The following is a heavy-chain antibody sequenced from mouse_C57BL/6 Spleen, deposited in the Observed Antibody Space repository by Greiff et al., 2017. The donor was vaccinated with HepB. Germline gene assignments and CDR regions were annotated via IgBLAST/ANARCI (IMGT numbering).Heavy chain of an antibody. Sequence: VKLQESGAELVKPGASVKISCKASGYAFSSYWMNWVKQRPGKGLEWIGQIYPGDGDTNYNGKFKGKATLTADKSSSTAYMQLSSLTSEDSAVYFCARGDDGYSVAYWGQGTLVTVSA. CDR3: ARGDDGYSVAY. J-gene: IGHJ3*01. D-gene: IGHD2-3*01. CDR1: GYAFSSYW. V-gene: IGHV1-80*01. CDR2: IYPGDGDT.